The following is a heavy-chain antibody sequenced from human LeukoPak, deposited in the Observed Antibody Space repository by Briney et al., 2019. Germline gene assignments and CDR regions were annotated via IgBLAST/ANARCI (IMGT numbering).Heavy chain of an antibody. D-gene: IGHD6-6*01. CDR3: AKGVSSIAARPIDY. CDR2: ISGSGGST. CDR1: GFTFSSYA. V-gene: IGHV3-23*01. J-gene: IGHJ4*02. Sequence: GGSLRLSCAASGFTFSSYAMSWVRQAPGKGLEWVSAISGSGGSTYYADSVKGRFTISRDNSKNTLYMQMNSLRAEDTAVYYCAKGVSSIAARPIDYWGQGTLVTVSS.